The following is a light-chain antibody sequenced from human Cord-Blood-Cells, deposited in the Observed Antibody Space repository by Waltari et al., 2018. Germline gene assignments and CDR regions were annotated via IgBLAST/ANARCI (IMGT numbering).Light chain of an antibody. J-gene: IGKJ1*01. CDR2: GAS. CDR1: QSVSSN. CDR3: QQDNNWPPWT. V-gene: IGKV3-15*01. Sequence: EIVMTQSPATLSVSPGERATLSCRASQSVSSNLAWYQQKPGQAPRLLIDGASTRATGIPARFSGSGSGTEFTLTISSLQSEDFAVYYCQQDNNWPPWTFGQGTKVEIK.